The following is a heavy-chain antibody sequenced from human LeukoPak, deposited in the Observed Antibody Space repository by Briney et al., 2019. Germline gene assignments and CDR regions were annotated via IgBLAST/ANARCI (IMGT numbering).Heavy chain of an antibody. V-gene: IGHV4-61*02. CDR1: GGSISSGSYY. D-gene: IGHD6-19*01. CDR3: ARTHSSGWSGSYWYFDL. CDR2: IYTSGST. Sequence: PSQTLSLTXTVSGGSISSGSYYWSWIRQPAGQGLEWIGRIYTSGSTNYNPSLKSRVTISVDTSKNQFSLKLSSVTAADTAVYYCARTHSSGWSGSYWYFDLWGRGTLVTVSS. J-gene: IGHJ2*01.